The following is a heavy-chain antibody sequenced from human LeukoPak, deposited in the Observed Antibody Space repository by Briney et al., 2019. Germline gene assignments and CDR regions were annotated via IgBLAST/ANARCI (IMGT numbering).Heavy chain of an antibody. CDR1: GFTFSSYA. J-gene: IGHJ4*02. D-gene: IGHD1-26*01. CDR3: AKQPHSGSYYRVFDY. Sequence: GGSLRLSCAASGFTFSSYAMSWVRQAPGKGLEWVSAISSSGGSTYYADSVKGRFTISRDNSKNTLYLQMNSLRAEDTAVYYCAKQPHSGSYYRVFDYWGQGTLVTVSS. CDR2: ISSSGGST. V-gene: IGHV3-23*01.